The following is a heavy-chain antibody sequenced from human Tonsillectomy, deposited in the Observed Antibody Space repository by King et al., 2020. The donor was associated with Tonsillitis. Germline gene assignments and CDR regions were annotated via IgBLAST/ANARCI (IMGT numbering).Heavy chain of an antibody. CDR2: IYYSGST. CDR3: ARGVGYDFWSGYFIFDY. CDR1: GGSISSYY. Sequence: VQLQESGPGLVKPSETLSLTCTVSGGSISSYYWSWIRQPPGKGLEWIGYIYYSGSTNYNPSLKSRVTISVDTSKNQFSRKLSSVTAADTAVYYCARGVGYDFWSGYFIFDYWGQGTLVTVSS. V-gene: IGHV4-59*01. D-gene: IGHD3-3*01. J-gene: IGHJ4*02.